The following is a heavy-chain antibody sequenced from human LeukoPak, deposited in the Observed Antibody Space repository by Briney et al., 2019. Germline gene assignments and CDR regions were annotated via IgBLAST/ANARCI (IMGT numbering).Heavy chain of an antibody. CDR1: EFTFSNAW. D-gene: IGHD6-19*01. V-gene: IGHV3-15*01. CDR2: IKTKTDGGTA. Sequence: GGSLRLSCVASEFTFSNAWMSWVRQTPGKGLKWIGRIKTKTDGGTADYAAPVKGRFTISRDDSKNTLYLQMNSLKTEDTAVXXXXXXDSGWYPTDYYGMDVWGQGTTVTVSS. J-gene: IGHJ6*02. CDR3: XXXDSGWYPTDYYGMDV.